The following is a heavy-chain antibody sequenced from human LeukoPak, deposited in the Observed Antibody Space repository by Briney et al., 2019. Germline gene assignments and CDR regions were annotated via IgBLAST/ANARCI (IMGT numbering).Heavy chain of an antibody. CDR2: ISSSGSTI. CDR3: ASLGSLVGANNLLFDY. D-gene: IGHD1-26*01. V-gene: IGHV3-11*04. J-gene: IGHJ4*02. CDR1: GFTFSDYY. Sequence: GGSLRLSCAASGFTFSDYYMSWIRQAPGKGLEWVSYISSSGSTIYYADSVKGRFTISRDNAKNSLYLQMNSLRAEDTAVYYCASLGSLVGANNLLFDYWGQGTLVTVSS.